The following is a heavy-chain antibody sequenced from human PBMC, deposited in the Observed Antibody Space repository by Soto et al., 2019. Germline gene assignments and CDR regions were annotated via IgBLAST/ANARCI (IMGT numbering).Heavy chain of an antibody. Sequence: SETLSLTCTVSGGSISSYYWSWIRQPPGKGLEWIGYIYYSGSTNYNPSLKSRVTISVDTSKNQFSLKLSSVTAADTAVYYCAARRTTVTSGVWFDPWGHGTLVTVSS. V-gene: IGHV4-59*01. CDR2: IYYSGST. CDR3: AARRTTVTSGVWFDP. CDR1: GGSISSYY. D-gene: IGHD4-4*01. J-gene: IGHJ5*02.